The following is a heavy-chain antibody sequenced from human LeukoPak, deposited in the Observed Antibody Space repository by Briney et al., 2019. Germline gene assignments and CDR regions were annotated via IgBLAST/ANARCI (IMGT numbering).Heavy chain of an antibody. D-gene: IGHD2-21*01. CDR2: IKSKAYGGTT. CDR3: TTDYGSSISSYYYYGMDV. Sequence: GGSLRLSCAASGFTFSNAWMNWVRQAPGKGLEWVGRIKSKAYGGTTDYAAPVKGRFTISRDDSKNALYLQINSLKTEDTAVYYCTTDYGSSISSYYYYGMDVWGQGTTVIVSS. V-gene: IGHV3-15*07. CDR1: GFTFSNAW. J-gene: IGHJ6*02.